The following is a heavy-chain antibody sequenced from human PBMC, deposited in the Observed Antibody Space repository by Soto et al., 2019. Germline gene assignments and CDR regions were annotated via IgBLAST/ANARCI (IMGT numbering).Heavy chain of an antibody. CDR3: ARYNWNDGAFDI. CDR1: GFGFSTST. J-gene: IGHJ3*02. V-gene: IGHV3-48*01. Sequence: EIQLVESGGGLVHPGGSLRLSCEASGFGFSTSTMTWVRQAPGKGLECLSSISSSSGTIFYAGSVKGRFTISRDNAKNSLSLHMSTLRAEDTAVYYCARYNWNDGAFDIWGQGTMVTVSS. D-gene: IGHD1-1*01. CDR2: ISSSSGTI.